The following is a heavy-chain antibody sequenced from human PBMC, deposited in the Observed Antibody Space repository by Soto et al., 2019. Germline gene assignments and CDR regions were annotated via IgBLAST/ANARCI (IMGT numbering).Heavy chain of an antibody. CDR1: GGSIISSSYY. Sequence: PSETLSLTCTVSGGSIISSSYYWVLIRQPPGKGLEWIGSIYYSGSTYYNPSLKSRVTISVDTSKNQFSLKLSSVTAADTAVYYCARHARTWIQLWISFGYFDYWGQGTLVTVSS. V-gene: IGHV4-39*01. CDR3: ARHARTWIQLWISFGYFDY. D-gene: IGHD5-18*01. J-gene: IGHJ4*02. CDR2: IYYSGST.